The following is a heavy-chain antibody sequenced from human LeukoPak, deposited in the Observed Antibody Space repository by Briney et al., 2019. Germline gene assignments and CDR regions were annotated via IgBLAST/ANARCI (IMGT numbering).Heavy chain of an antibody. CDR2: IGSSGTTT. D-gene: IGHD6-19*01. CDR1: GFPFSFYE. V-gene: IGHV3-48*03. J-gene: IGHJ4*02. CDR3: ALLAVASDFDY. Sequence: GGSLRLSCAASGFPFSFYEMNWVRQAPGKGLGWVSNIGSSGTTTYYADSVKGRFSISRDNAKNSLYLRMNSLRVEDTAVYYCALLAVASDFDYWGQGALVTVSS.